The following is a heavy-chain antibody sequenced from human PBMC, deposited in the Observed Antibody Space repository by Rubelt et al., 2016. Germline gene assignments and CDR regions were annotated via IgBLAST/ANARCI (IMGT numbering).Heavy chain of an antibody. CDR1: RFTFSNYG. V-gene: IGHV3-23*04. CDR3: ARVSIAGNWFDP. D-gene: IGHD2-21*01. J-gene: IGHJ5*02. Sequence: VQLVESGGGVVQPGRSLRLSCAASRFTFSNYGMSWVRQAPGKGLEWVSTISGSGGSTYYADSVKGRFTISRDNSKNTLYLQMNSLRAEDTAIYYCARVSIAGNWFDPWGQGTLVTVSS. CDR2: ISGSGGST.